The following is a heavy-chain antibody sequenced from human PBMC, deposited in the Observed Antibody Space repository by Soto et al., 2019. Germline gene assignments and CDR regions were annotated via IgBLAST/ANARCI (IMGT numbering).Heavy chain of an antibody. CDR3: ARDEQQFIWFDP. D-gene: IGHD6-13*01. CDR1: SGSISTFSYY. V-gene: IGHV4-39*02. J-gene: IGHJ5*02. CDR2: IYYSGTA. Sequence: PSETLSLTCSVSSGSISTFSYYWALIRQPPGKGLEWIGGIYYSGTAYYNPSLKSRVTMSVDTSNNQFSLKLNSVTAADTAVYYCARDEQQFIWFDPRGQGTLVPVSS.